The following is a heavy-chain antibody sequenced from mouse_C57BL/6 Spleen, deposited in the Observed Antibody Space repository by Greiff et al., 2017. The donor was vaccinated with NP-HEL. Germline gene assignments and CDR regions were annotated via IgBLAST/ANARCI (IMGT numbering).Heavy chain of an antibody. CDR2: ISYDGSN. CDR1: GYSITSGYY. V-gene: IGHV3-6*01. D-gene: IGHD1-1*01. Sequence: DVQLQESGPGLVKPSQSLSLTCSVTGYSITSGYYWNWIRQFPGNILEWMGYISYDGSNNYNPSLKNRISITRDTSKNQFFLKLNSVTTEDTATYYCARRNYGSHAMDYWGQGTSVTVSS. CDR3: ARRNYGSHAMDY. J-gene: IGHJ4*01.